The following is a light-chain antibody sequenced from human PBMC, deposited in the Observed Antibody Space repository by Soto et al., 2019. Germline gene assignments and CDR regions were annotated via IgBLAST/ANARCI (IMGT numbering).Light chain of an antibody. CDR3: CSYAGNNIFV. J-gene: IGLJ1*01. CDR1: SSDVGGYNY. Sequence: QSALTQPPSASGSPGQSVTISCTGTSSDVGGYNYVSWYQQHPGKAPKLIIYEVRERPSGVPDRFSGSKSGNTASLTVSGLQAEDEADYYCCSYAGNNIFVFGTGTKLTVL. V-gene: IGLV2-8*01. CDR2: EVR.